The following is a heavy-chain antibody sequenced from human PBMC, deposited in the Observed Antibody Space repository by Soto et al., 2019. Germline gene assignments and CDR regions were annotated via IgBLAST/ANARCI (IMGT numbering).Heavy chain of an antibody. J-gene: IGHJ6*02. Sequence: EASVKVSCKASGYTFTSYAMHWVRQAPGQRLEWMGWINAGNGNTKYSQKFQGRVTITRDTSASTAYMELSSLRSEDTAVYFCARGPGWEPGLSTFYAMGVWGQGTTVTVSS. V-gene: IGHV1-3*01. D-gene: IGHD1-26*01. CDR2: INAGNGNT. CDR3: ARGPGWEPGLSTFYAMGV. CDR1: GYTFTSYA.